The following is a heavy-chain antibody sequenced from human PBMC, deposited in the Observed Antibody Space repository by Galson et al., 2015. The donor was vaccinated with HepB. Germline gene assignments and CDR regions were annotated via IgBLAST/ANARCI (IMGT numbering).Heavy chain of an antibody. V-gene: IGHV3-30*18. D-gene: IGHD3-10*01. J-gene: IGHJ6*02. CDR1: GFTFSSYG. CDR2: ISYDGSNK. Sequence: SLRLSCAASGFTFSSYGMHWVRQAPGKGLEWVAVISYDGSNKYYADSVKGRFTISRDNSKNTLYLQMNSLRAEDTAVYYCAKEAGGDPGALWLAGMDVWGQGTTVTVSS. CDR3: AKEAGGDPGALWLAGMDV.